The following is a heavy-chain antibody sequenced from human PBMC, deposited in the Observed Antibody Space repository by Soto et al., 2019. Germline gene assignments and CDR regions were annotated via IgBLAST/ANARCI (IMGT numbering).Heavy chain of an antibody. CDR1: GYNFAGYW. J-gene: IGHJ4*02. CDR2: IYPSDSDT. CDR3: ARGGVSTRTFDY. Sequence: GESLKISCKGSGYNFAGYWIAWVRQMPGKGLELMGIIYPSDSDTRYRPSFQGQVTISADKSISSAYLQWSSLRASDTAMYYCARGGVSTRTFDYWVQGTPVTVSS. D-gene: IGHD3-3*01. V-gene: IGHV5-51*01.